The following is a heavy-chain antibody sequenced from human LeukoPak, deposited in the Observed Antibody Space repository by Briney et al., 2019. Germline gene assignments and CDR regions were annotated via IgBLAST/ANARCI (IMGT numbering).Heavy chain of an antibody. V-gene: IGHV4-59*12. D-gene: IGHD4-23*01. J-gene: IGHJ4*02. CDR1: GGSISTYY. CDR2: IYHSGST. Sequence: SETLSLTCTVSGGSISTYYWNWIRQPPGKGLEWIGYIYHSGSTNYNPSLQSRVTISVDTSKNQFSLKLSSVTAADTAVYYCARGGGNEGYWGQGTLVTVSS. CDR3: ARGGGNEGY.